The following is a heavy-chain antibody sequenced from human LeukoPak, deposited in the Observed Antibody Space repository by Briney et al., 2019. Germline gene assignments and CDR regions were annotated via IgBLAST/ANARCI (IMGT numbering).Heavy chain of an antibody. CDR2: IRYDGSNK. J-gene: IGHJ4*02. D-gene: IGHD6-13*01. CDR3: AKVRLSSSWYVFDY. Sequence: GGSLRLSCAASGFTFSSYDMHWVRQAPGKGLEWVAFIRYDGSNKYYADSVKGRFTISRDNSKNTLYLQMNSLRAEDTAVYYCAKVRLSSSWYVFDYWGQGTLVTVSS. V-gene: IGHV3-30*02. CDR1: GFTFSSYD.